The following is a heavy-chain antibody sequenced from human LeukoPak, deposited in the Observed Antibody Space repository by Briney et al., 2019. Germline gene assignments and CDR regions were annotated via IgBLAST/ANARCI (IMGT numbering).Heavy chain of an antibody. J-gene: IGHJ6*03. Sequence: GGSLRLSCAASGFTFSSYAMTWVRQAPGKRLEWVSSITSSSSYVFYADSVKGRFTISRDNAKNSLYPQMNSLRAEDTAVYYRARDPYSGYYGDYYYYYMDVWGKGTTVTISS. CDR1: GFTFSSYA. D-gene: IGHD5-12*01. CDR2: ITSSSSYV. V-gene: IGHV3-21*01. CDR3: ARDPYSGYYGDYYYYYMDV.